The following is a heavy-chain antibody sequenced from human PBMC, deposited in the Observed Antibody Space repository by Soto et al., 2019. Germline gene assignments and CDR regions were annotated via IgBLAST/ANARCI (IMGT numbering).Heavy chain of an antibody. D-gene: IGHD2-2*02. Sequence: PXVSLRLSCAASGVIFTNYGMNWVRQAPGKGLEWVSSISGSSTFTHYADSVKGRFTISRDNAKSPLYLQMNSLRAEDTAVYYCAGDILHRGYYYDMDVWGQGTTVTVPS. CDR3: AGDILHRGYYYDMDV. CDR1: GVIFTNYG. CDR2: ISGSSTFT. V-gene: IGHV3-21*01. J-gene: IGHJ6*02.